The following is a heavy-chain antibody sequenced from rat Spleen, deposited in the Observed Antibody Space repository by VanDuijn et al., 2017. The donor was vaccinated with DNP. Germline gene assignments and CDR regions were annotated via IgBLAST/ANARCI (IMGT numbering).Heavy chain of an antibody. CDR2: ISYDGSDT. J-gene: IGHJ2*01. V-gene: IGHV5-7*01. Sequence: EVQLVESGGGLVQPGRSLKLSCAVSRITFSDHNMAWVRQAPKKGLEWVATISYDGSDTYYRDSVKGRFTISRDNAKNAPYLQMDSLRSEDTATYYCAGRPPPTRGPFDYWGQGVTVTVSS. CDR3: AGRPPPTRGPFDY. CDR1: RITFSDHN. D-gene: IGHD1-4*01.